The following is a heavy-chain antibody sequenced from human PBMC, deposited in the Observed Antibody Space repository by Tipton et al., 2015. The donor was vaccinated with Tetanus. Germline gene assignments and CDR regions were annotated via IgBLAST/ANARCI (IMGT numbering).Heavy chain of an antibody. CDR2: MNPNSGNT. V-gene: IGHV1-8*01. J-gene: IGHJ6*02. CDR1: GYTFSSYD. CDR3: VRGTTMVRGVSPTGFYGMDV. Sequence: QVQLVQSGAEVKKPGASVKVSCKASGYTFSSYDTNWVRQATGRGLEWMGWMNPNSGNTAYAQKFQGRVTMTSNTSISTAYMELSSLRSEDTAVYYCVRGTTMVRGVSPTGFYGMDVWGQGTLVTVSS. D-gene: IGHD3-10*01.